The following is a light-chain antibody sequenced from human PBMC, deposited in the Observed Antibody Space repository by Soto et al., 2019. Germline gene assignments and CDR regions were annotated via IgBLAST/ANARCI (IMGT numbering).Light chain of an antibody. CDR3: GTWDTSLSARV. J-gene: IGLJ3*02. CDR2: ENN. Sequence: QSVLTQPPSVSAAPGQKVTISCSGSNSNIGNNYVSWYQQLPGTAPKVLIYENNERPSGIPDRFSGSKSGKSATLGITGLQTGDEPDYYCGTWDTSLSARVFGGGTKVTVL. CDR1: NSNIGNNY. V-gene: IGLV1-51*02.